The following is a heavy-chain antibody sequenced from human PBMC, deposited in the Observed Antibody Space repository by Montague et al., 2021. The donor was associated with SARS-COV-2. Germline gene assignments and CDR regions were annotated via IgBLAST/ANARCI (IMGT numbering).Heavy chain of an antibody. CDR1: GGSISSSSYY. J-gene: IGHJ3*02. CDR2: ICYSGST. V-gene: IGHV4-39*01. CDR3: ARHWDSSSWYRDDAFDI. D-gene: IGHD6-13*01. Sequence: SETLSLTCTVSGGSISSSSYYWGWIRQPPGKGLEWIGSICYSGSTYYNPSLKSRVTISVDTSKNQFSLKLSSVTAADTAVYYCARHWDSSSWYRDDAFDIWGQGTMVTVSS.